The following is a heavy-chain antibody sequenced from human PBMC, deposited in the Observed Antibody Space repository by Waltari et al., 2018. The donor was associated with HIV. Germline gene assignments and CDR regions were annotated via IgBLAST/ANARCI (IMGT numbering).Heavy chain of an antibody. CDR3: ARIGTFPHNYAIDF. Sequence: EVQLMEYGGGLVQSGGSLRLPCEAFGFTFSNYWMSWVRQTPGKGLEWVAYIKDDGSEKYYMGSVKGRFTISRDNAKNSMFLQMNSLRAEDTAVYYCARIGTFPHNYAIDFWGQGTTVTVSS. J-gene: IGHJ6*02. CDR2: IKDDGSEK. D-gene: IGHD1-26*01. V-gene: IGHV3-7*01. CDR1: GFTFSNYW.